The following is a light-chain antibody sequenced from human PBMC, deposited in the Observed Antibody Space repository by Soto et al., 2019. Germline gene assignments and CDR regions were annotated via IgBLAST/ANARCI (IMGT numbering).Light chain of an antibody. V-gene: IGKV3-20*01. CDR2: GTS. CDR3: QQYGSSPQT. J-gene: IGKJ1*01. CDR1: QSVSSSS. Sequence: EIVLTQSPGTLSLSPGERATLSCRASQSVSSSSLAWYQQKPGQAPRLLIYGTSSRATDIPDRFSGSGSATDFTLTISRLEPEDFAVYYCQQYGSSPQTFGQGTKVEV.